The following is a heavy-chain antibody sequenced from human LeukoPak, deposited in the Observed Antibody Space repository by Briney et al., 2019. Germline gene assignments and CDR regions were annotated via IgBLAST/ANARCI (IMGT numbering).Heavy chain of an antibody. J-gene: IGHJ3*02. CDR3: ARDSYCSSTSCQVDGGAFDI. Sequence: PGGSLRLSCAASGFTFDDYGMSWVRQAPGKGLEWVSGINWNGGSTGYADSVKGRFTISRDNAKNSLYLQMNSLRAEDTAVYYCARDSYCSSTSCQVDGGAFDIWGQGTMVTVSS. CDR1: GFTFDDYG. V-gene: IGHV3-20*04. D-gene: IGHD2-2*01. CDR2: INWNGGST.